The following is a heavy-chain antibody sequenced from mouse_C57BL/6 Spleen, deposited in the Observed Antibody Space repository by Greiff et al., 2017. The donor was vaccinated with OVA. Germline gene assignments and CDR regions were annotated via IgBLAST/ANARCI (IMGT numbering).Heavy chain of an antibody. CDR2: IYPGDGDT. J-gene: IGHJ4*01. V-gene: IGHV1-82*01. CDR3: ARSDYGSSPFYAMDY. D-gene: IGHD1-1*01. Sequence: QVQLKESGPELVKPGASVKISCKASGYAFSSSWMNWVKQRPGKGLEWIGRIYPGDGDTNYNGKFKGKATLTADKSSSTAYMQLSSLTSEDSAVYFCARSDYGSSPFYAMDYWGQGTSVTVSS. CDR1: GYAFSSSW.